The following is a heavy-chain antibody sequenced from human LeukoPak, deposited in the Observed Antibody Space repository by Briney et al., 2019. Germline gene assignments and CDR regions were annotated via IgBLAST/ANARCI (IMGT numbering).Heavy chain of an antibody. CDR2: INHSGST. J-gene: IGHJ4*02. CDR3: ARLGDNSSGWYFFDY. D-gene: IGHD6-19*01. Sequence: PSETLSLTCAVYGGSFSGYYWSWIRQPPGKGLEWIGEINHSGSTNYNPSLKSRVTISVDTSKNQFSLKLSSVTAADTAVYYCARLGDNSSGWYFFDYWGQGTLVTVSS. CDR1: GGSFSGYY. V-gene: IGHV4-34*01.